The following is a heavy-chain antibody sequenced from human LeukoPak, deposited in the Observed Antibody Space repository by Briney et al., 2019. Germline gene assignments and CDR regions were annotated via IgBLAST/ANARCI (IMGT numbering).Heavy chain of an antibody. CDR2: IGYDGINE. CDR1: GFTFSSYG. J-gene: IGHJ4*02. Sequence: PGGSLRLSCAASGFTFSSYGMHWVRQAPGKGLEWVAFIGYDGINENYADSVKGRFTISRDNSKNTLYLQMNSLRAEDTAAYYCAKDLVSFNGLRSEYYFDYWGQVTLVTVSS. D-gene: IGHD3-3*01. CDR3: AKDLVSFNGLRSEYYFDY. V-gene: IGHV3-30*02.